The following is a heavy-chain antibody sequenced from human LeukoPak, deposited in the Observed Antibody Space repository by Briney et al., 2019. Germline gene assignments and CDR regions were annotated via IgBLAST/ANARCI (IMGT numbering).Heavy chain of an antibody. V-gene: IGHV3-48*03. CDR1: GFTFSSYE. Sequence: GGSLRLSCAASGFTFSSYEMNCVRQAPGKGLEWVSYIVSRGSTIYYADSVKGRFTISRDNAKNSLYLQMNSLRAEDTAVYYCAELGITMIGGVWGKGTTVTISS. CDR3: AELGITMIGGV. CDR2: IVSRGSTI. J-gene: IGHJ6*04. D-gene: IGHD3-10*02.